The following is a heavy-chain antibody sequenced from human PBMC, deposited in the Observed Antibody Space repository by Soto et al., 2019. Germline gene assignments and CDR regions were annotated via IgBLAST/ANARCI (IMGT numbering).Heavy chain of an antibody. J-gene: IGHJ3*02. CDR1: GLTYNNFA. CDR2: IFGSGRVI. V-gene: IGHV3-23*01. CDR3: AREVDAFDI. Sequence: VGSLRLSCTVSGLTYNNFAMTWVRQAPGKGLECVSGIFGSGRVIEYADSVKGRFTISRDNSENTLYLQMTNLRAEDTAVYYCAREVDAFDIWGQGTMVTVSS.